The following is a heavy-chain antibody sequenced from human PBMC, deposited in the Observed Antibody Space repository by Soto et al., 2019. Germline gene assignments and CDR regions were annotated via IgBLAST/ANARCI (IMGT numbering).Heavy chain of an antibody. CDR1: GGTFSSYA. V-gene: IGHV1-69*06. CDR2: IIPIFGTA. CDR3: SRERQQLVTGGAFDI. J-gene: IGHJ3*02. Sequence: QVQLVQSGAEVKKPGSSVKVSCKASGGTFSSYAISWVRQAPGQGLEWMGGIIPIFGTANYAQMFQGRVTITADKSTSTAYMELSSLRSEDTAVYYGSRERQQLVTGGAFDIWGQGTMVTVSS. D-gene: IGHD6-13*01.